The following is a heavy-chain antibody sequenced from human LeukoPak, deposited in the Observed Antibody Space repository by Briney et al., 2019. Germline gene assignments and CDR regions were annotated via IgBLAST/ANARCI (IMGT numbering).Heavy chain of an antibody. D-gene: IGHD3-10*01. CDR3: ARAGRAYYGSGKWFDP. CDR2: INHSGST. Sequence: SETLSLTCAVYGGSFSGYYWSWIRPPPGKGLEWIGEINHSGSTNYNPSLKSRVTISVDTSKNQFSLKLSSVTAADTAVYYCARAGRAYYGSGKWFDPWGQGTLVTVSS. V-gene: IGHV4-34*01. J-gene: IGHJ5*02. CDR1: GGSFSGYY.